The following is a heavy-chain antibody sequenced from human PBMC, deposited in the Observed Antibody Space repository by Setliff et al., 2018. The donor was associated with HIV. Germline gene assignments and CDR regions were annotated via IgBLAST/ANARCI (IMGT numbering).Heavy chain of an antibody. V-gene: IGHV4-4*02. Sequence: ETPSLTCAVSGGSISSDNWWAWVRQAPGKGLEWIGEIYHSEYTNYNPSLKSRVSMSVDKSKNQFSVKLTSVTAADTAVYYCARGHCSGTNCYGVDYYGMDVWGQGTTVTVSS. J-gene: IGHJ6*02. D-gene: IGHD2-2*01. CDR1: GGSISSDNW. CDR2: IYHSEYT. CDR3: ARGHCSGTNCYGVDYYGMDV.